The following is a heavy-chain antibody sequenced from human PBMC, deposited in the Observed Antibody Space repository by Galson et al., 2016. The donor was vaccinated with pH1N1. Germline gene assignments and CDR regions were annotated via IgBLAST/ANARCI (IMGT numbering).Heavy chain of an antibody. CDR2: INQDGSRK. CDR3: ATEDYYTSLY. J-gene: IGHJ4*02. D-gene: IGHD1-26*01. CDR1: GFIFSDYW. Sequence: SLRLSCAASGFIFSDYWMSWVRQAPGKGLEWVAKINQDGSRKYYVDSMKGRCTISRDNAENSLSLQMNNLRVEDTALYYCATEDYYTSLYWGQGILVTVSS. V-gene: IGHV3-7*01.